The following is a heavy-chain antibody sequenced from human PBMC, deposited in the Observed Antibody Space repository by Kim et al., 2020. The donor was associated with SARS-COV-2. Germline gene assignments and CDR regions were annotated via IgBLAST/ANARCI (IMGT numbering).Heavy chain of an antibody. D-gene: IGHD3-16*01. V-gene: IGHV1-46*01. Sequence: ASVKVSCKASGYTFTSYYMHWVRQAPGQGLEWMGIINPSGGSTSYAQKFQGRVTMTRDTSTSTVYMELSSLRSEDTAVYYCAREARVSKGGKDGLGYWGQGTLVTVSS. CDR3: AREARVSKGGKDGLGY. CDR2: INPSGGST. J-gene: IGHJ4*02. CDR1: GYTFTSYY.